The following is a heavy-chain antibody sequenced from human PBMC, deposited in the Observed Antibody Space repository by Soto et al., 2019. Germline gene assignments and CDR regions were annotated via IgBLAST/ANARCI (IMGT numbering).Heavy chain of an antibody. J-gene: IGHJ4*02. CDR1: GGSISSYY. D-gene: IGHD6-19*01. V-gene: IGHV4-59*08. Sequence: SETLSLTCTVSGGSISSYYWSWIRQPPGKGLEWIGYIYYSGSTNYNPSLKSRVTISVDTSKNQFSLKLSSVTAADTAVYYCAIGKSTKRERSIAVAVSDYWGQGTLVTVSS. CDR2: IYYSGST. CDR3: AIGKSTKRERSIAVAVSDY.